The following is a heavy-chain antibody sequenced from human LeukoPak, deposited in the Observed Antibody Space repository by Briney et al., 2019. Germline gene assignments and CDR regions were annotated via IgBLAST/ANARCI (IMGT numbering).Heavy chain of an antibody. CDR1: GYTFTGYY. Sequence: ASLKVSCKASGYTFTGYYMPWVRQAPGQGLEWMGWINPNSGGTNYAQKSQGRVTMTRDTSISTAYMQLSGLRSDDTAVYYCARTSTIAAAGTLLDYWGQGTLVTVPS. CDR3: ARTSTIAAAGTLLDY. D-gene: IGHD6-13*01. V-gene: IGHV1-2*02. J-gene: IGHJ4*02. CDR2: INPNSGGT.